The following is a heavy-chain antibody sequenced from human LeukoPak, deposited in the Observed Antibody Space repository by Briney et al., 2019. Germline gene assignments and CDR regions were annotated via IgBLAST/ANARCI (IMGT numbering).Heavy chain of an antibody. J-gene: IGHJ6*02. V-gene: IGHV4-39*01. CDR3: ARTGRTVTTYYYYGMDV. CDR1: GGSISSSSYY. CDR2: IYYSGST. Sequence: PSETLSLTCTVSGGSISSSSYYWGWIRQPPGKGLEWIGSIYYSGSTYYNPSLKSRVTISVDTSKNQFSLKLSSVTAADTAVYYCARTGRTVTTYYYYGMDVWGQGTTVTVSS. D-gene: IGHD4-11*01.